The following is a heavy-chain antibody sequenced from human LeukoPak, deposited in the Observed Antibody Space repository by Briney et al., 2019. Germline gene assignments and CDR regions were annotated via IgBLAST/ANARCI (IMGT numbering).Heavy chain of an antibody. J-gene: IGHJ6*03. CDR1: GYSFTSYW. Sequence: GESLKISCKGSGYSFTSYWIGWVRQMPGKGLEWMGIISPGDSDTRYSPSFQGQVTISADKSISTADLQWSSLKASDTAMYYCARSRVGGIAAAGTDYYYMDVWGKGTTVTVS. D-gene: IGHD6-13*01. CDR3: ARSRVGGIAAAGTDYYYMDV. V-gene: IGHV5-51*01. CDR2: ISPGDSDT.